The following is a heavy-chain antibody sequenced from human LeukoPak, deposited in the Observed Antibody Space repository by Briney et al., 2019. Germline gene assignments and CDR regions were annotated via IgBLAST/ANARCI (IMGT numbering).Heavy chain of an antibody. D-gene: IGHD6-13*01. CDR3: AREGRQQLVPGGAGFDY. V-gene: IGHV1-46*01. J-gene: IGHJ4*02. Sequence: AASVKVSCKASGYTFTSYYMHWVRQAPGQGLEWMGIINPSGGSTSYAQKFQGRVTMTRDMSTSTVYMELSSLRSEDTAVYYCAREGRQQLVPGGAGFDYWGQGTLVTVSS. CDR1: GYTFTSYY. CDR2: INPSGGST.